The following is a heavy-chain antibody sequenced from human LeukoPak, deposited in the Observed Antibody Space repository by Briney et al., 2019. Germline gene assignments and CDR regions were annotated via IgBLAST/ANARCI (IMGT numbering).Heavy chain of an antibody. V-gene: IGHV3-48*03. CDR2: ISSSGSTI. D-gene: IGHD1-1*01. J-gene: IGHJ3*02. CDR1: GFTFSSYA. Sequence: GGSLRLSCAASGFTFSSYAMHWVRQAPGKGLEWVSYISSSGSTIYYADSVKGRFTISRDNAKNSLYLQMNSLRAEDTAVYYCAMAGYYAFDIWGQGTMVTVSS. CDR3: AMAGYYAFDI.